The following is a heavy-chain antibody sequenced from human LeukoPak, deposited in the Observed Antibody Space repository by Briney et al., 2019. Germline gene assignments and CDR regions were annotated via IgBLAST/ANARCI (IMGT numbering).Heavy chain of an antibody. Sequence: ASVKVSCTASGYTFTRYGISWVRQAPGQGLEWMGWISTYDGNTNYAQKLQGRVTMTTDTSATTAYMELRNLRSDDTAVYYCARERVARGENFDYWGQGTLVTVSS. V-gene: IGHV1-18*04. J-gene: IGHJ4*02. D-gene: IGHD3-10*01. CDR2: ISTYDGNT. CDR3: ARERVARGENFDY. CDR1: GYTFTRYG.